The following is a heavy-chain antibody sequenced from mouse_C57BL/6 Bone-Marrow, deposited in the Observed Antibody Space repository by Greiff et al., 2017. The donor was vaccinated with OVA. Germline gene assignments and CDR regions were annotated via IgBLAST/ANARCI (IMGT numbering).Heavy chain of an antibody. Sequence: VQLKESGGGLVKPGGSLKLSCAASGFTFSDYGMHWVRQAPEQGLEWVAYISSGSSTIYYADTVKGRFTISRDNAKNTLFLQMTSLESEDTAMYYCARAGYRTMDYWGQGTSVTVSS. CDR2: ISSGSSTI. CDR3: ARAGYRTMDY. D-gene: IGHD2-2*01. J-gene: IGHJ4*01. V-gene: IGHV5-17*01. CDR1: GFTFSDYG.